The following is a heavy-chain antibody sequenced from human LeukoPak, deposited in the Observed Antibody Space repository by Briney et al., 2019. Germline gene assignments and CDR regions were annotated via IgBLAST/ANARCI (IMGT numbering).Heavy chain of an antibody. CDR1: GFIVSNNY. V-gene: IGHV3-53*01. Sequence: PGGSLRLSYAASGFIVSNNYMSWVRQAPGKGLEWISVIYSGGSTYYADSVKGRFTISRDNSKNTLYLQMNNLRAEDTAVYYCAREPGYCGGGSCYLFDYWGQGTLVTVSS. J-gene: IGHJ4*02. CDR2: IYSGGST. D-gene: IGHD2-15*01. CDR3: AREPGYCGGGSCYLFDY.